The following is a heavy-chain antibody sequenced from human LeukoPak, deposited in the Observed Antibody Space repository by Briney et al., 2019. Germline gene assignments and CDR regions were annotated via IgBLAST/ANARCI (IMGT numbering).Heavy chain of an antibody. CDR2: IIPIFGTA. Sequence: SVKVCCKASGGTFSSYAISWVRQAPGQGLEWMGGIIPIFGTANYAQKFQGRVTITADESTSTAYMELSSLRSEDTAVYYCAEAYCGGDCYSIGEDAFDIWGQGTMVTVSS. V-gene: IGHV1-69*13. D-gene: IGHD2-21*02. CDR3: AEAYCGGDCYSIGEDAFDI. CDR1: GGTFSSYA. J-gene: IGHJ3*02.